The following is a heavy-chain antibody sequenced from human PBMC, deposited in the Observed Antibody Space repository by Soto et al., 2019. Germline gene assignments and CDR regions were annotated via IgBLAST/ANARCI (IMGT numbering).Heavy chain of an antibody. Sequence: SETLSLTCTVSGGSISSYYWSWIRQPPGKGLEWIGYIYYSGSTNYNPSLKSRVTISVDTSKNQFSLKLSSVTAADTAVYYCARRGWGLHAGMDVWGQGTTVTVSS. V-gene: IGHV4-59*01. D-gene: IGHD4-4*01. J-gene: IGHJ6*02. CDR3: ARRGWGLHAGMDV. CDR1: GGSISSYY. CDR2: IYYSGST.